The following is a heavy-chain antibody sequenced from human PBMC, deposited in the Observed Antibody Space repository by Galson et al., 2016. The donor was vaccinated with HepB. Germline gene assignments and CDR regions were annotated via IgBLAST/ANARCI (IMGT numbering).Heavy chain of an antibody. D-gene: IGHD5-24*01. J-gene: IGHJ4*02. Sequence: SLRLSCAPSGFTFNTYGMHWVRQAPGKGLEWVALISYDGSNKYYADSVRGRFTVSRDNAKNSVYLQLSGLRVEDTAIYYCARDGPNYNYDFWGQGTLVTVFS. CDR3: ARDGPNYNYDF. CDR2: ISYDGSNK. V-gene: IGHV3-30*03. CDR1: GFTFNTYG.